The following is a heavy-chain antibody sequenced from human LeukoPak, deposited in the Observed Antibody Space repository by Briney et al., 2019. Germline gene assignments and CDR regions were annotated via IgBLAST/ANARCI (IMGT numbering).Heavy chain of an antibody. J-gene: IGHJ6*04. CDR1: GGAISTAGYY. V-gene: IGHV4-31*03. CDR3: ARDQSGSGSYTDDYYAMDV. Sequence: SETLSLTCSVSGGAISTAGYYWSWIRQHPGKGLEWIGYIYYSGNTYYNPPLKSRVTISVDTSKNQFSLKLSSVTAADTAIYYCARDQSGSGSYTDDYYAMDVWGKGTTVTVSS. CDR2: IYYSGNT. D-gene: IGHD3-10*01.